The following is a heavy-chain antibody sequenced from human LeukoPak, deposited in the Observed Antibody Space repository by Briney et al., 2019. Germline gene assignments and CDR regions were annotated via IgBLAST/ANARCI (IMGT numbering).Heavy chain of an antibody. CDR3: VRGSGGNGYGYWGDN. D-gene: IGHD5-12*01. J-gene: IGHJ4*02. CDR2: IWSHGNEI. V-gene: IGHV3-33*01. Sequence: GGTLRLSCAASGFTFSGFGMHWVRQAPGKGLEWVAAIWSHGNEIHYVDSVRGRFTISRDNFRNTLYLQMNSLRAEDSAVYYCVRGSGGNGYGYWGDNWGQGTLVTVSS. CDR1: GFTFSGFG.